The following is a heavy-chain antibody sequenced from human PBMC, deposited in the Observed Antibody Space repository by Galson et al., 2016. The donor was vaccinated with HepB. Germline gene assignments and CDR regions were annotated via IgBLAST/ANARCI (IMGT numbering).Heavy chain of an antibody. CDR2: INPNGGST. CDR1: GYTFTRYY. Sequence: SVKVSCKASGYTFTRYYMHWVRQAPGQGLEWMGIINPNGGSTSYSQKFQGRVTMTRDTSTSTVYMELSRLRSADTAVYYCARASSRDSSSWYGAEYFQHWGQGTLVTGSS. CDR3: ARASSRDSSSWYGAEYFQH. V-gene: IGHV1-46*01. D-gene: IGHD6-13*01. J-gene: IGHJ1*01.